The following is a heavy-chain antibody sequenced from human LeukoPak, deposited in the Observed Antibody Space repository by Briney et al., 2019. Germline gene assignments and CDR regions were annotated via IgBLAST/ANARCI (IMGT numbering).Heavy chain of an antibody. CDR1: GFTFSNYW. V-gene: IGHV3-7*01. D-gene: IGHD2-2*02. J-gene: IGHJ6*03. CDR3: ARECTSCYSNYYYYYYMDV. CDR2: IKQDGSEK. Sequence: GGSLRLSCAASGFTFSNYWMNWVRQAPGKGLEWVANIKQDGSEKYYADSVEGRFTISRDNAKNSLYLQMNSLRAEDTAVYYCARECTSCYSNYYYYYYMDVWGKGTTVTVSS.